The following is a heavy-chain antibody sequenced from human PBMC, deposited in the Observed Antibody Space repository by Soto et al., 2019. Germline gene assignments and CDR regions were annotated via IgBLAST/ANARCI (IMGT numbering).Heavy chain of an antibody. CDR2: SSAYNGNR. D-gene: IGHD1-26*01. V-gene: IGHV1-18*04. CDR3: ARDPRPTGNYYHFDY. CDR1: GYTFRNYG. J-gene: IGHJ4*02. Sequence: ASVKVSCKASGYTFRNYGVSWLLQAPGQGLEWLGWSSAYNGNRNYAQNLQGRVTMTTDTSTNTAYMELRSLRSDDTAFYYCARDPRPTGNYYHFDYWGQGTLVTVS.